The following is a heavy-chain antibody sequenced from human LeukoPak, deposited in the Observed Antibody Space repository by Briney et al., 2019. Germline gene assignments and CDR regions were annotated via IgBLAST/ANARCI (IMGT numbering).Heavy chain of an antibody. D-gene: IGHD3-10*01. CDR3: ARGPASGSNFAWFDR. J-gene: IGHJ5*02. CDR2: INHSGST. V-gene: IGHV4-34*01. CDR1: GGSLSHYY. Sequence: PSETLSLTCAVYGGSLSHYYWSWLRQPPGKGMEWLGEINHSGSTNYNPSLKSRVTISVDMSKNQFSLELTSVTAADTAVYYCARGPASGSNFAWFDRWGQGTLVTVSS.